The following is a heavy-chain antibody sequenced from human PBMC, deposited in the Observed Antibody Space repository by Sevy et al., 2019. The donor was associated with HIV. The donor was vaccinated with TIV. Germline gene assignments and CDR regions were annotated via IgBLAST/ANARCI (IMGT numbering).Heavy chain of an antibody. V-gene: IGHV4-59*01. J-gene: IGHJ4*02. CDR3: AGTGPRIAAAGGEFDY. CDR1: GGSISSYY. CDR2: IYYSGST. D-gene: IGHD6-13*01. Sequence: SETLSLTCTVSGGSISSYYWSWIRQPPGKGLEWIGYIYYSGSTNYNPSLKSRVTISVDTSKNQFSLKLSSVTAADTAVYYCAGTGPRIAAAGGEFDYWGQGTLVTVSS.